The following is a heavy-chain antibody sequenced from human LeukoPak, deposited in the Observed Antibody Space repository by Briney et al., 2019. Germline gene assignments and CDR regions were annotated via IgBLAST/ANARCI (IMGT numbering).Heavy chain of an antibody. D-gene: IGHD3-3*01. J-gene: IGHJ4*02. CDR2: ISGSGGST. Sequence: GGSLRLSCAASGFTFSSSAMSWVRQVPGKGLEWVSAISGSGGSTYYADSVKGRFTISRDNSKNTLYLQMNSLRAEDTAVYYCAKVDVRFLEWLSPSKWSTYYFDYWGQGTLVTVSS. CDR1: GFTFSSSA. V-gene: IGHV3-23*01. CDR3: AKVDVRFLEWLSPSKWSTYYFDY.